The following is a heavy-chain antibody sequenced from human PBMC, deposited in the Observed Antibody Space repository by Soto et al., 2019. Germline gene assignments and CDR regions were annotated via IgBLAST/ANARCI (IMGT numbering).Heavy chain of an antibody. Sequence: GGSLRLSCAASGFTFGTFVMSWVRQAPGKGLEWVSTVSGGGVSTYYADSVKGRFTISRDNSKNTLSLQMNSLRAEDTAIYYCAREGYCNGGPCYSGWYFDLWGRGTLVTVSS. D-gene: IGHD2-15*01. CDR1: GFTFGTFV. CDR3: AREGYCNGGPCYSGWYFDL. V-gene: IGHV3-23*01. CDR2: VSGGGVST. J-gene: IGHJ2*01.